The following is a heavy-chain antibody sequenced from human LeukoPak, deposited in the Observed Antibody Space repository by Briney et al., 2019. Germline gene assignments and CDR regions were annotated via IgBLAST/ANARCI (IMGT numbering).Heavy chain of an antibody. J-gene: IGHJ4*02. CDR2: ISVYNGNT. Sequence: APVKVSCKASGYSFRSYGINWVRQAPGQELKWMGWISVYNGNTNYAQKLQGRVTMTTDTSTSTAYMELRSLRSDDTAVYYCARGGSPYSSGWYLFWGQGTLVTVSS. CDR1: GYSFRSYG. D-gene: IGHD6-19*01. CDR3: ARGGSPYSSGWYLF. V-gene: IGHV1-18*01.